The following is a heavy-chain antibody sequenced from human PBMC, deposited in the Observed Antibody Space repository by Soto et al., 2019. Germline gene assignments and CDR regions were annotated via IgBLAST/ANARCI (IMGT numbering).Heavy chain of an antibody. CDR3: ARSVCP. CDR1: GGSIRSGGYY. J-gene: IGHJ5*02. CDR2: IYYSGSP. Sequence: QVQLQESGPGLVKPSQTLSLTCTVSGGSIRSGGYYWCWIRQHPGKGREWIGYIYYSGSPYYKPSLKSRVTRSVDTPKNQFSRKLSSGTAADTAVYYWARSVCPGGRGTLVTVSS. V-gene: IGHV4-31*03.